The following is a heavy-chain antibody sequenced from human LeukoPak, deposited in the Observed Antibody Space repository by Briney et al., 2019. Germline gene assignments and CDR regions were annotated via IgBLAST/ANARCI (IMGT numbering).Heavy chain of an antibody. CDR3: TKVPFDYVWGNYYFDY. CDR1: GFPFSSYA. J-gene: IGHJ4*02. CDR2: ISGGDGTT. D-gene: IGHD3-16*01. Sequence: PGGSLRLSCAASGFPFSSYAMSWVRQAPGKGLEWVSAISGGDGTTYYADSVKGRFTISRDNSKNTLYLQMNSLRAEDTAVYYCTKVPFDYVWGNYYFDYWGQGTLVTVSS. V-gene: IGHV3-23*01.